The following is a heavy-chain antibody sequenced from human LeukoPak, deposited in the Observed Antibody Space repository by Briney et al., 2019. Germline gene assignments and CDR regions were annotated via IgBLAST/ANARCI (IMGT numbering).Heavy chain of an antibody. CDR2: IYYSGST. J-gene: IGHJ4*02. Sequence: PSETLSLTCTVSGGSISSSSYYWGWIRQPPGKGLEWIGSIYYSGSTYYNPSLKSRVTISVDTSKNQFSLKLSSVTAADTAVYYRARRRYSYGPFFDYWGQGTLVTVSS. CDR1: GGSISSSSYY. V-gene: IGHV4-39*01. D-gene: IGHD5-18*01. CDR3: ARRRYSYGPFFDY.